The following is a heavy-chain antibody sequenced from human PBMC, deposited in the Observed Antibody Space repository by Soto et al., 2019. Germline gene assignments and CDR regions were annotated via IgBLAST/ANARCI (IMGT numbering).Heavy chain of an antibody. CDR1: DDSISSGGHS. V-gene: IGHV4-61*08. Sequence: PSETLSLTCTVSDDSISSGGHSWSWIRQPPGKGLEWIGYIYHTGSTHYNPSLNTRVTISVDTSKNQFSLKLSSVTAADTAVYYCARDNGYSYGYTLDHWGQGTLVTVSS. CDR2: IYHTGST. J-gene: IGHJ4*02. D-gene: IGHD5-18*01. CDR3: ARDNGYSYGYTLDH.